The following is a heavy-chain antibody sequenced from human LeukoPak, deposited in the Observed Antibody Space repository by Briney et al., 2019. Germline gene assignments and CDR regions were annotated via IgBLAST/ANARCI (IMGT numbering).Heavy chain of an antibody. CDR1: GFTFTIYG. CDR3: AKGRYQLLLLFDY. V-gene: IGHV3-23*01. Sequence: GRSLRLSCAASGFTFTIYGFHWVRQAPGKGLEWVSAISGSGGSTYYADSVKGRFTISRDNSKNTLYLQMNSLRAEDTAVYYCAKGRYQLLLLFDYWGQGTLVTVSS. D-gene: IGHD2-2*01. CDR2: ISGSGGST. J-gene: IGHJ4*02.